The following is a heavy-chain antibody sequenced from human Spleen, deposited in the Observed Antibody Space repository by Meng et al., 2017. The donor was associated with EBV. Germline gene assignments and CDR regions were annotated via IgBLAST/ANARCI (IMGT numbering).Heavy chain of an antibody. CDR3: AREAGPFFGVIDYDS. D-gene: IGHD3-3*01. CDR1: GTFPHCYY. V-gene: IGHV4-34*01. CDR2: INQNGDT. Sequence: EQLKQVGAGLWKTAETLALASGVAGTFPHCYYWTVSRQSPRKVLEWVWKINQNGDTNYHPSLKSRVTVSVDTSKNQFSLRVTSVTAADSALYYCAREAGPFFGVIDYDSWGQGTLVTVSS. J-gene: IGHJ4*02.